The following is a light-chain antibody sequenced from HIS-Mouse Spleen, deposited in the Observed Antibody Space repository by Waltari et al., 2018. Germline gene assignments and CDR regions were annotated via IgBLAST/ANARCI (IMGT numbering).Light chain of an antibody. CDR1: NIGSKS. J-gene: IGLJ2*01. Sequence: SYVLTQPPSVSVAPGQTARITCGGNNIGSKSVHWYQQKPGQAPVLVVYDDSDRPSGIPGRFSGSNSGNTATLTISRVEAGDEADYYCQVWDSSSDHPVVFGGGTKLTVL. CDR2: DDS. CDR3: QVWDSSSDHPVV. V-gene: IGLV3-21*02.